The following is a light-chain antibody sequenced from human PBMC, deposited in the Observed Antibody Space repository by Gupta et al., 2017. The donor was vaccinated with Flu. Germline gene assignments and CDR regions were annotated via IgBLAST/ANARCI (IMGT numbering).Light chain of an antibody. Sequence: RVTISCSGSSSKIGSKTVNWYQQLPGTAPKLLIYSNNQRPSGVPDRFSGSKSGTSASLAITGLQSGDEADYYCGAWDATLNGLVFGGGTKLTVL. CDR1: SSKIGSKT. V-gene: IGLV1-44*01. J-gene: IGLJ2*01. CDR2: SNN. CDR3: GAWDATLNGLV.